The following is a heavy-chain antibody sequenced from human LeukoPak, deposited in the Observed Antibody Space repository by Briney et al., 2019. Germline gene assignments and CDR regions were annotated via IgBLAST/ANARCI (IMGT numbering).Heavy chain of an antibody. V-gene: IGHV3-48*04. CDR1: GFTFSSYS. D-gene: IGHD3-10*01. J-gene: IGHJ3*02. Sequence: PGGSLRLSCAASGFTFSSYSMNWVRQAPGKGLEWVAYISSSGSTIHYADSVKGRFTISRDNAKNSLYLQMNSLRAEDTALYYCAKGVRITMVRGAFDIWGQGTMVTVSS. CDR2: ISSSGSTI. CDR3: AKGVRITMVRGAFDI.